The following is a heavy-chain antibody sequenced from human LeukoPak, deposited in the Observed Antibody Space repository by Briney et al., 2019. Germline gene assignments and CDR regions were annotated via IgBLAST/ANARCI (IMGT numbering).Heavy chain of an antibody. Sequence: GGSLRLSCAASGFTFSIYAMSWVRQAPGKGLEWVSAVSASGGTTYYADSVKGRFTISRDNSKNTLYLQMSSLRAEDTAVYYCAKEPREYCSSTSCPNWIDPWGQGTLVTVSS. V-gene: IGHV3-23*01. CDR1: GFTFSIYA. CDR3: AKEPREYCSSTSCPNWIDP. CDR2: VSASGGTT. D-gene: IGHD2-2*01. J-gene: IGHJ5*02.